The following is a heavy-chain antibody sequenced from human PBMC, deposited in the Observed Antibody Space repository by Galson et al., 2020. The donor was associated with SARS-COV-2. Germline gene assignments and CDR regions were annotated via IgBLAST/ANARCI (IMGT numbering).Heavy chain of an antibody. Sequence: SQTPSLTCAVSGYSISSGYYWGWIRQPPGKGWEWIGSIYLDGSFHHNPSLKSRVTMSVDSAENHFSLKLSSVTAADTAIYYCARGGFSFGGDAFDVWGQGTAVTVS. J-gene: IGHJ3*01. D-gene: IGHD3-16*01. V-gene: IGHV4-38-2*01. CDR2: IYLDGSF. CDR3: ARGGFSFGGDAFDV. CDR1: GYSISSGYY.